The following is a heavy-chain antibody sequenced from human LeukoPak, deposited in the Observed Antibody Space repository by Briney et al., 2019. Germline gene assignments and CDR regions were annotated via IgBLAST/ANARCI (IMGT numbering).Heavy chain of an antibody. D-gene: IGHD3-9*01. CDR3: ARGVGDYDTLQAFDI. CDR1: GGSISSGGYY. CDR2: IYYSGST. V-gene: IGHV4-31*03. Sequence: TLSLTCTVSGGSISSGGYYWSWIRQHPGKGLEWIGYIYYSGSTYYNPSPKSRVTISVDTSKNQFSLKLSSVSAADTAVYYCARGVGDYDTLQAFDIWGQGTMVTVPS. J-gene: IGHJ3*02.